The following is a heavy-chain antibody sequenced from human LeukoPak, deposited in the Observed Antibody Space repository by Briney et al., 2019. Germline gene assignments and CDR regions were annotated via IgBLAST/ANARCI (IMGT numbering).Heavy chain of an antibody. CDR1: GFTFSSYW. D-gene: IGHD3-3*01. V-gene: IGHV3-7*01. CDR3: ARGGHYDFWSPIDY. CDR2: IKQDGSEK. Sequence: GGSLRLSCAASGFTFSSYWMSWVRQAPGKGLEWVANIKQDGSEKYYVDSVKGRFTISRDNAKNSLYPQMNSLRAEDTAVYYCARGGHYDFWSPIDYWGQGTLVTVSS. J-gene: IGHJ4*02.